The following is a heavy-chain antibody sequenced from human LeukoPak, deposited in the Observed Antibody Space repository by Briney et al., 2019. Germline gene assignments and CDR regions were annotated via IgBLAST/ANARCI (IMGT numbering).Heavy chain of an antibody. Sequence: GGSLRLSCAASGFTFSDYYMSWIRQAPGMGLEWVSYISDSGSTIYYADSVRGRFTISRDNAKNSLYLQMNSLRAEDTAVYYCARVSYFGSAGFDYWGQGTLVTVSS. CDR3: ARVSYFGSAGFDY. CDR1: GFTFSDYY. D-gene: IGHD2-21*01. CDR2: ISDSGSTI. J-gene: IGHJ4*02. V-gene: IGHV3-11*04.